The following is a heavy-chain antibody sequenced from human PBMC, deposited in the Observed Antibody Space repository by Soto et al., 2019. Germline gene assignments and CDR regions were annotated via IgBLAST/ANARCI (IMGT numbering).Heavy chain of an antibody. V-gene: IGHV3-30*18. CDR1: GFTFSNDG. D-gene: IGHD3-22*01. CDR2: ISKDGGLQ. CDR3: AKETHSSGYGSYFDN. J-gene: IGHJ4*02. Sequence: GGALRLSCAASGFTFSNDGMHWVRQARGKGLEWVAVISKDGGLQFDADSVKGRFTISRDNSKNTLYLQMNSLRAEDTAVYYCAKETHSSGYGSYFDNWGQGTLVTVSS.